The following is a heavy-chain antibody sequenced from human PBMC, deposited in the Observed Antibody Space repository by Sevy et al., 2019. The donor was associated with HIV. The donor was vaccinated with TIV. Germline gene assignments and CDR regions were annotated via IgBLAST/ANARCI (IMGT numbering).Heavy chain of an antibody. CDR2: IKSKTDGGTR. CDR3: ACGIGTSHFDH. V-gene: IGHV3-15*01. CDR1: GFTFSNAW. J-gene: IGHJ4*02. Sequence: GGSLRLSCAASGFTFSNAWMSWVRQAPGKGLEWVGRIKSKTDGGTRDFAAPVKGRFSISRDDSKNTVYLQMDSLKDEDTGLYFCACGIGTSHFDHWGQGTLVTVSS. D-gene: IGHD1-1*01.